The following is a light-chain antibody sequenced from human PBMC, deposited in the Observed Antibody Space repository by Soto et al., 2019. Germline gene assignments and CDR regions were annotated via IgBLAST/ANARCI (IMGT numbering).Light chain of an antibody. V-gene: IGLV1-47*01. CDR2: RND. CDR3: STWDDSLSGII. J-gene: IGLJ2*01. Sequence: QSVLTQPPSASGXPXQRVXXXXXXSSSNXGXXXXXWXXKVPGTAXXXXVYRNDQRPYGVPDRFSGSKSGTSASLAISRLRSEDEAEYFCSTWDDSLSGIIFGGGTKLTVL. CDR1: SSNXGXXX.